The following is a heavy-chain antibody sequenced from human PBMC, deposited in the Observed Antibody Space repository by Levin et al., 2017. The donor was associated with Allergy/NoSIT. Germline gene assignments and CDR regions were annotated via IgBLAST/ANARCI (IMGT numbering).Heavy chain of an antibody. CDR1: GFTLSRYS. CDR3: VRDHDWGMDY. J-gene: IGHJ4*02. D-gene: IGHD3-9*01. CDR2: ISSSRSFI. Sequence: PGESLKISCAASGFTLSRYSMSWVRQAPGKGLEWVSYISSSRSFIFYADSVKGRFTISRDDAKNSLYLQMNSLRAEDTALYYCVRDHDWGMDYWGQGTLVTVSS. V-gene: IGHV3-48*01.